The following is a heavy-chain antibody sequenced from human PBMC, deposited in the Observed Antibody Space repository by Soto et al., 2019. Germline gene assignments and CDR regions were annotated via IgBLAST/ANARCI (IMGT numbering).Heavy chain of an antibody. CDR3: AADFSAGGRFDP. J-gene: IGHJ5*02. D-gene: IGHD3-10*01. V-gene: IGHV1-58*01. CDR2: IVVGSGNT. Sequence: KVSCKASGFTFTSSAVQWVRQARGQRLEWIGWIVVGSGNTNYAQKFQERVTITRDMSTSTAYMELSSLRSEDTAVYYCAADFSAGGRFDPWGQGTLVTVSS. CDR1: GFTFTSSA.